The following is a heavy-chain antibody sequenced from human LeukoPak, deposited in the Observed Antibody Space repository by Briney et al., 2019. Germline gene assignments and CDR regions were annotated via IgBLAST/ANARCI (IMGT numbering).Heavy chain of an antibody. CDR3: ARDRYYYDSSGYSNWFDP. D-gene: IGHD3-22*01. CDR1: GGSISSSSYY. V-gene: IGHV4-39*07. CDR2: VYYSGST. Sequence: SETLSLTCTVSGGSISSSSYYWGWIRQPPGKGLEWIGSVYYSGSTYYNPSLKSRVTISVDTSKNQFSLKLSSVTAADTAVYYCARDRYYYDSSGYSNWFDPWGQGTLVTVSS. J-gene: IGHJ5*02.